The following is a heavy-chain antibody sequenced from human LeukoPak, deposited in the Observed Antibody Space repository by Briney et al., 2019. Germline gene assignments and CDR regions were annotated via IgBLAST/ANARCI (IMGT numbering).Heavy chain of an antibody. J-gene: IGHJ4*02. V-gene: IGHV3-7*01. Sequence: GGSLRLSCAASGFTFSTYWMSWVRQAPGKGLEWVANIKQDGSEKYYVDSVKGRFTISRDNAKNSLYLQMNSLRAEDTAVYYCARDFGDIVVVPAAFDYWGQGTLVTVSS. CDR2: IKQDGSEK. CDR3: ARDFGDIVVVPAAFDY. CDR1: GFTFSTYW. D-gene: IGHD2-2*01.